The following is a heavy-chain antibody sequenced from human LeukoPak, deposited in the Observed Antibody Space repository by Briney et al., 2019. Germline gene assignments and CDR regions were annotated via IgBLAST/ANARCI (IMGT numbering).Heavy chain of an antibody. CDR2: ISSSSSYI. CDR3: ARDEDIVVVPAAISYYYYYGMDV. CDR1: GFTFSSYS. J-gene: IGHJ6*02. V-gene: IGHV3-21*01. D-gene: IGHD2-2*01. Sequence: GGSLRLSCAASGFTFSSYSMNWVRQAPGKGLEWVSSISSSSSYIYYADSVKGRFTISRDNAKNSLYLQMNSLRAEDTAVYYCARDEDIVVVPAAISYYYYYGMDVWGQGTTVTVSS.